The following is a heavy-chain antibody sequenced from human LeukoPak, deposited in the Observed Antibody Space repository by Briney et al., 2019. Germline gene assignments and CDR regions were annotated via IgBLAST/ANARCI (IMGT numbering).Heavy chain of an antibody. CDR2: IYTSGST. V-gene: IGHV4-4*07. Sequence: PSETLSLTCTVSGGSISSYYWSWIRQPAGKGLEWIGRIYTSGSTNYNPSLKSRVTISVDTSKNQFSLKLSSVTAADTAVYYCARLGYSYGYFRWFDPWGQGTLVTVSS. CDR3: ARLGYSYGYFRWFDP. D-gene: IGHD5-18*01. CDR1: GGSISSYY. J-gene: IGHJ5*02.